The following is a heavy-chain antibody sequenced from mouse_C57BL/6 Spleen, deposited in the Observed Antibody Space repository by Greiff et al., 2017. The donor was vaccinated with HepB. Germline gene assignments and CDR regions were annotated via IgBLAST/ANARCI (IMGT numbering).Heavy chain of an antibody. CDR3: ARSGYSNLYWYFDV. CDR2: IYPGSGST. Sequence: QVQLQQPGAELVKPGASVKMSCKASGYTFTSYWITWVKQRPGQGLEWIGDIYPGSGSTDYNEKFKSKVTLTVDTSSSTAYMQLSSLTSEDSAVYYCARSGYSNLYWYFDVWGTGTTVTVSS. CDR1: GYTFTSYW. J-gene: IGHJ1*03. D-gene: IGHD2-5*01. V-gene: IGHV1-55*01.